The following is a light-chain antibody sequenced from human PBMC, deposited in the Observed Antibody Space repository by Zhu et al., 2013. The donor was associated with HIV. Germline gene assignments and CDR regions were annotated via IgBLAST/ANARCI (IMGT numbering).Light chain of an antibody. CDR1: QSVSSN. Sequence: EIVLTQSPATLSLSPGERATLSCRASQSVSSNLAWYQQKPGQAPRLLIYGASTRATGIPARFSGSGSGTEFTLSISRLESEDFAVYYCQQYGSSPLTFGGGTTVESK. CDR3: QQYGSSPLT. CDR2: GAS. J-gene: IGKJ4*01. V-gene: IGKV3-20*01.